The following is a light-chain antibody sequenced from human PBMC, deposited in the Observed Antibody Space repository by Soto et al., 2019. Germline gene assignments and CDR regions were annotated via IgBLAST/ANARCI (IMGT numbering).Light chain of an antibody. J-gene: IGKJ5*01. CDR1: QSVSSIY. V-gene: IGKV3-20*01. Sequence: EIVLTQSPGTLTLSPGERATLSCRASQSVSSIYLAVYQHKPGQAPRLLIYGASTRATGIPDRFSGSGSGTDFSLTIRGLKPEDFAVYYCQQYRMSPNTFGQGTRLEIK. CDR3: QQYRMSPNT. CDR2: GAS.